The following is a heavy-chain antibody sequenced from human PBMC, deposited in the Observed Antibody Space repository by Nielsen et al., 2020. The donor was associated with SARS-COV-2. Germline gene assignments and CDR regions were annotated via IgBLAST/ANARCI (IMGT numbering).Heavy chain of an antibody. V-gene: IGHV3-74*01. J-gene: IGHJ2*01. D-gene: IGHD5-12*01. CDR3: ARDPGYSGYGDL. CDR1: GFTFSSYW. CDR2: INSDGSST. Sequence: GESLKISCAASGFTFSSYWMHWVRQAPGKGLVWVSRINSDGSSTSYADSVRGRFIISRDNAKNTLYLQMNSLRAEDTAVYYCARDPGYSGYGDLWGRGTLVTVSS.